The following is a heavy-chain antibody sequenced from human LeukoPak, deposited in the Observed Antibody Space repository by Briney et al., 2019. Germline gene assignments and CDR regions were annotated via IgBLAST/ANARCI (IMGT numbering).Heavy chain of an antibody. CDR1: GFIFSNYA. D-gene: IGHD4-17*01. V-gene: IGHV3-23*01. CDR2: ISGSGDTT. CDR3: AKSPYGDYVIYYYMDV. J-gene: IGHJ6*03. Sequence: GGSLRLSCATSGFIFSNYAVNWVRQAPGKGLEWVSIISGSGDTTYYADSVKGRFTISRDNSKNTLYLQMNSLRAEDTAVYYCAKSPYGDYVIYYYMDVWGKGTTVTVSS.